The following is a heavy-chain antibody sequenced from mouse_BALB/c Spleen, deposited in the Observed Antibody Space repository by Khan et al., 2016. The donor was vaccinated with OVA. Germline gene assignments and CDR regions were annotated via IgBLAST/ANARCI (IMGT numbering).Heavy chain of an antibody. J-gene: IGHJ4*01. CDR1: GYTFTNYW. CDR3: SREVRLHYYAMDY. CDR2: IYPSDSYT. Sequence: QVQLQQPGAELVRPGASVKLSCKASGYTFTNYWINWVKQRPGQGLEWIGNIYPSDSYTNYNQNFKDKATLTVDKSSSTAYMQLSSPTSEDSVVYYCSREVRLHYYAMDYWGQGTSVTVSS. V-gene: IGHV1-69*02.